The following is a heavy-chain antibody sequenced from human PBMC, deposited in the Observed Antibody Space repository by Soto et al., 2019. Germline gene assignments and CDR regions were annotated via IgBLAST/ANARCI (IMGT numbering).Heavy chain of an antibody. J-gene: IGHJ6*02. CDR2: IYYSGST. V-gene: IGHV4-59*01. D-gene: IGHD2-21*02. CDR3: ARDHYCGGDCPLYYGMDV. CDR1: GGSISSYY. Sequence: QVQLQESGPGLVKPSETLSLTCTVSGGSISSYYWSWIRQPPGKGLEWIGYIYYSGSTNYNPSLKSRVTLSVDTSKNQFSLKLSSVTAADTAVYYCARDHYCGGDCPLYYGMDVWGQGTTVTVSS.